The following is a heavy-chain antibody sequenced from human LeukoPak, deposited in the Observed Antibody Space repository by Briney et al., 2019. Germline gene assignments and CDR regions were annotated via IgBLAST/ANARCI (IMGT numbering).Heavy chain of an antibody. J-gene: IGHJ4*02. CDR1: GFTFSSYG. V-gene: IGHV3-30*02. CDR3: ARSRVAAAGFDY. D-gene: IGHD6-13*01. CDR2: IRYDGSNK. Sequence: GGSLRLSCAASGFTFSSYGMHWVRQAPGKGLEWVAFIRYDGSNKYYADSVKGRFTISRDNSKNTLYLQMNSLRAEDTAVYYCARSRVAAAGFDYWGQGTLVTVSS.